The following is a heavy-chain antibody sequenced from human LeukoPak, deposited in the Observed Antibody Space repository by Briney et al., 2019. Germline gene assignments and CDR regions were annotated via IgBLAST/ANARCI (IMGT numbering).Heavy chain of an antibody. CDR1: GYSISSGYY. J-gene: IGHJ5*02. Sequence: PSETLSLTCTVSGYSISSGYYWGWIRQPPGKGLEWIGSIYHSGSTYYNPSLRSRVTISVDTSKNQFSLKLSSVTAADTAVYYCARQTVRGVIPWWFDPWGQGTLVTVSS. CDR2: IYHSGST. V-gene: IGHV4-38-2*02. CDR3: ARQTVRGVIPWWFDP. D-gene: IGHD3-10*01.